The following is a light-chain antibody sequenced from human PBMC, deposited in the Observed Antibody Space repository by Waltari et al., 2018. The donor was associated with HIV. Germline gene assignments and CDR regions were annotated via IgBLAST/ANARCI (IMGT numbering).Light chain of an antibody. Sequence: DIQMTQSPSSLSASVGDRVTITCRASQSISSYLNWYQQKPGKAPKLLIYAASSVQRGVPSRFSGSGSGTDFTLTISSLQPEDFATYYCQQSYSTPRTFGQGTKGEIK. J-gene: IGKJ1*01. CDR1: QSISSY. CDR2: AAS. CDR3: QQSYSTPRT. V-gene: IGKV1-39*01.